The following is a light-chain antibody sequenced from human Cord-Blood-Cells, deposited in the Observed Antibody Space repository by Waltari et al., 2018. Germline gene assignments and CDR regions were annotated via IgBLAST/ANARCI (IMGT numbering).Light chain of an antibody. V-gene: IGLV2-14*01. CDR3: SSYTSSSFWV. CDR2: DVS. J-gene: IGLJ3*02. Sequence: QSALTQPASVSGSPGQSITISCTGTSSDVGGYNYFSWYQQHPGKAPTLMIYDVSKRPSGVSNRFSGSKSGNTASLTISGLQAEDEADYYCSSYTSSSFWVFGGGTKLTVL. CDR1: SSDVGGYNY.